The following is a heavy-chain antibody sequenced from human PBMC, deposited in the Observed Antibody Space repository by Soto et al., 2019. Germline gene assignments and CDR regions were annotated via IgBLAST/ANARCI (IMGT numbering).Heavy chain of an antibody. CDR2: IYYSGST. CDR1: GGSISSYY. CDR3: SVSTSLRGLPNFDY. V-gene: IGHV4-59*08. D-gene: IGHD2-2*01. Sequence: SEILSLTCTVSGGSISSYYWSWIRQPPGKGLEWIGYIYYSGSTNYNPSLKSRVTISVDTSKNQFSLKLNSMTAADTAVYYCSVSTSLRGLPNFDYWGQGTLVTVSS. J-gene: IGHJ4*02.